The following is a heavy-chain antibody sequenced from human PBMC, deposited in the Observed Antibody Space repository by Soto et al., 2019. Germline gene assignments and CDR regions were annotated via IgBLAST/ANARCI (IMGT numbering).Heavy chain of an antibody. CDR2: ISSSTSYV. CDR3: ARDPSEGRVGNWFES. CDR1: GFTFSRYG. D-gene: IGHD2-2*01. Sequence: EVHLVESGGGLVKPGGSLRLSCAASGFTFSRYGMNWLRQAPGKGLEWVASISSSTSYVYYADSVKGRFSTSRDNAKNILYLEMYALRSEDTAVYYCARDPSEGRVGNWFESWGQGTLGTVSS. J-gene: IGHJ5*01. V-gene: IGHV3-21*06.